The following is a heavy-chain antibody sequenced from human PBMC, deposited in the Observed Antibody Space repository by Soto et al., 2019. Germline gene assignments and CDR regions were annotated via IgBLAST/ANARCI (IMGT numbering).Heavy chain of an antibody. V-gene: IGHV3-33*01. J-gene: IGHJ6*01. CDR2: IWYDGSKK. D-gene: IGHD1-26*01. CDR1: GFTFSNYA. CDR3: ARPVEHRQLGFGMDV. Sequence: PGGALRLSCEASGFTFSNYAMQWVRQAPGKGLEWEAVIWYDGSKKYYADSVKGRFTISRDNSKNTMDLQMISVRAEDTAVYYCARPVEHRQLGFGMDVWGQGSPVTVSS.